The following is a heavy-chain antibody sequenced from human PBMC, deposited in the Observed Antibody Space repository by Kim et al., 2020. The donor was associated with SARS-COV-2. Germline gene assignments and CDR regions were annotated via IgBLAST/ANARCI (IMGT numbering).Heavy chain of an antibody. CDR1: GFTFSSYG. CDR3: ARDETGYKAGLDGHFDY. D-gene: IGHD1-1*01. V-gene: IGHV3-33*01. CDR2: IWYDGSNK. Sequence: GGSLRLSCAASGFTFSSYGMHWVRQAPGKGLEWVAVIWYDGSNKYYADSVKGRFTISRDNSKNTLYLQMNSLRAADTVVYYCARDETGYKAGLDGHFDYWGQGSLVTVSS. J-gene: IGHJ4*02.